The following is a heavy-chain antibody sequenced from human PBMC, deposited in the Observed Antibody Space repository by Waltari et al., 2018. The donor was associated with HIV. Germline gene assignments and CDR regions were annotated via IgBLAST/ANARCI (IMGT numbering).Heavy chain of an antibody. CDR2: IHQNGHEK. CDR3: ATEGSSIALAY. Sequence: EVQLSESGGRSVQPVESLILSCDASVLPFQNFWLSWVRQIPGKGLEWVANIHQNGHEKYYSESVRGRFAVSRDNAKSSMFLQMTNLTLDDTAVYYCATEGSSIALAYWGPGTMVTVFS. J-gene: IGHJ4*02. V-gene: IGHV3-7*03. D-gene: IGHD2-2*01. CDR1: VLPFQNFW.